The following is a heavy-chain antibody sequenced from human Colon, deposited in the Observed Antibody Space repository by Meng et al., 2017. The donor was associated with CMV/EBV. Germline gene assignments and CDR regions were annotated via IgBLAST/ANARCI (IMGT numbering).Heavy chain of an antibody. Sequence: QLQLEESGPGLVKPSETLSLTFSVSGCSFTTNSYFWAWIRQPPGKGLEYIGSIYNSGSTYYNASLKSRVTMSVDTSKNQFSLKLSSVTAADTAKYYCARGVLNFFDYWGQGTLVTVSS. V-gene: IGHV4-39*07. D-gene: IGHD3-10*01. CDR1: GCSFTTNSYF. CDR2: IYNSGST. CDR3: ARGVLNFFDY. J-gene: IGHJ4*02.